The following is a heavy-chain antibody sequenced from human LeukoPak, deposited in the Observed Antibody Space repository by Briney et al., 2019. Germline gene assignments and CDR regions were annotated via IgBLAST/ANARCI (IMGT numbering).Heavy chain of an antibody. J-gene: IGHJ4*02. V-gene: IGHV4-59*12. CDR3: VRENYSSGWYGIIDY. CDR1: GGSFSTYY. CDR2: IYDIGST. D-gene: IGHD6-19*01. Sequence: PSETLSLTCTVSGGSFSTYYWSWVRQPPGKGLEWIGCIYDIGSTNYNPSLKSRVSISLDTSKKQFSLKLSSVTAADTAVYYCVRENYSSGWYGIIDYWGQGTLVTVSS.